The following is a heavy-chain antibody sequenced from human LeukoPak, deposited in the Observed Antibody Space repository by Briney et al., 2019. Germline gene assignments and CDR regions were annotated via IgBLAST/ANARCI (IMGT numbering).Heavy chain of an antibody. CDR2: IKQDGSVK. D-gene: IGHD3-22*01. Sequence: PGGSLRLSCEGSRFTFGNYWMNWVRQAPGKGLEWVANIKQDGSVKYYVDSVKGRFTISRDNAKNSLYLQMASLRAKDTAVYYCARDSEHYDSGAYYDAFDIWGQGTLVTVSS. J-gene: IGHJ3*02. V-gene: IGHV3-7*01. CDR3: ARDSEHYDSGAYYDAFDI. CDR1: RFTFGNYW.